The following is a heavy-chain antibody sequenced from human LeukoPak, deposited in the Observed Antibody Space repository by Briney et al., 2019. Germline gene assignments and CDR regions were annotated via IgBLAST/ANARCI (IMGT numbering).Heavy chain of an antibody. V-gene: IGHV3-48*01. CDR3: ARADCGGDCYFVDDY. CDR1: GFAFSTYW. Sequence: GGSLRLSCAASGFAFSTYWMHWVRQAPGKGLEWVSYISSSSSTIYYADSVKGRFTISRDNAKNSLYLQMNSLRAEDTAVYYCARADCGGDCYFVDDYWGQGTLVTVSS. J-gene: IGHJ4*02. D-gene: IGHD2-21*02. CDR2: ISSSSSTI.